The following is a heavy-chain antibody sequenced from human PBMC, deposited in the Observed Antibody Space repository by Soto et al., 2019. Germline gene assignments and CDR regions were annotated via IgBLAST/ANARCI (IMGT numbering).Heavy chain of an antibody. J-gene: IGHJ4*02. CDR2: INAATVNT. Sequence: QVQLVQSGAEGKKPGASGKVSGQPPEYSFSTYPLHWGRQPPGQRLEWMGWINAATVNTKYSQKFQGRVSITRDTSASTAYMELSSLRSDDTAVYYCTRSAVRPSGGLIGPFDYWGQGTVVTVSS. D-gene: IGHD3-16*02. V-gene: IGHV1-3*01. CDR1: EYSFSTYP. CDR3: TRSAVRPSGGLIGPFDY.